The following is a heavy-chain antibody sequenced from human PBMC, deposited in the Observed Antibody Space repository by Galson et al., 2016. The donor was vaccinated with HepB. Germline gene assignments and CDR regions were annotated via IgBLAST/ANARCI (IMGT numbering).Heavy chain of an antibody. J-gene: IGHJ3*02. CDR2: ISHLAGTI. D-gene: IGHD3-10*01. V-gene: IGHV3-11*04. CDR3: ARPRDNYGHAIDI. CDR1: GFDFGDYY. Sequence: SLRLSCAASGFDFGDYYMAWIRQAPGKGLEWVSYISHLAGTITYADSVMGRFTTSRDNAKNSLYLQMNSLRAEDTAVYYCARPRDNYGHAIDIWGQGTMVTVSS.